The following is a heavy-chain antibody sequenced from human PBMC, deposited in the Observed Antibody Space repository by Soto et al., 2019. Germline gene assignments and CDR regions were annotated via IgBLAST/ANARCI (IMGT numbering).Heavy chain of an antibody. V-gene: IGHV3-30*03. D-gene: IGHD4-4*01. Sequence: KWLEWVAVISYDGSNKYYADSVKGRFTISRDNSKNTLYLQMNSLRAEDTAVYYCARVGRGSRSTVMKAFEEYYYYDMAFRGKGSTVTVSS. CDR2: ISYDGSNK. CDR3: ARVGRGSRSTVMKAFEEYYYYDMAF. J-gene: IGHJ6*03.